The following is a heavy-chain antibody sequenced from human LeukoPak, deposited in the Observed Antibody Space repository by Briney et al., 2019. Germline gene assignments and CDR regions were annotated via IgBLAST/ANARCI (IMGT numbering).Heavy chain of an antibody. CDR2: ISSSGSTI. Sequence: GGSLRLSCAASGLTFSSYEINWVRQAPGKGLEWVSYISSSGSTIYYADSVKGRFTISRDNAKNSLYLQMNSLRAEDTAVYYCPARGYSDYGDAFDIWGQGTMVTVSS. J-gene: IGHJ3*02. V-gene: IGHV3-48*03. CDR1: GLTFSSYE. D-gene: IGHD4-11*01. CDR3: PARGYSDYGDAFDI.